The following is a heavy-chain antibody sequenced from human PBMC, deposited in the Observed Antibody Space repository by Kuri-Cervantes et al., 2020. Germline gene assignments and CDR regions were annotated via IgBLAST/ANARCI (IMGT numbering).Heavy chain of an antibody. CDR2: IHYSGST. V-gene: IGHV4-59*12. Sequence: SETLSLTCAISGDSVSSNSAAWNWIRQSPGKRLEWIGYIHYSGSTNYNPSLKSRVTISVDTSKNQFSLKLSSVTAADTAVYYCARAGPLYYYYGMDVWGQGTTVTVSS. CDR1: GDSVSSNSAA. CDR3: ARAGPLYYYYGMDV. J-gene: IGHJ6*02.